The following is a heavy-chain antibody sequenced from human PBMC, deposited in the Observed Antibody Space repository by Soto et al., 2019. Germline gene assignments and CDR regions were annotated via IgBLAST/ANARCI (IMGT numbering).Heavy chain of an antibody. D-gene: IGHD3-22*01. CDR3: TTWYYYDSSGYYYPHLD. CDR2: IKSKTDGGTT. CDR1: GFTFSNAW. V-gene: IGHV3-15*07. J-gene: IGHJ4*02. Sequence: PGGSLRLSCAASGFTFSNAWMNWVRQAPGKGLEWVGRIKSKTDGGTTDYAAPVKGRFTISRDDSKNTLYLQMNSLKTEDTAVYYCTTWYYYDSSGYYYPHLDWGQGTLVTVSS.